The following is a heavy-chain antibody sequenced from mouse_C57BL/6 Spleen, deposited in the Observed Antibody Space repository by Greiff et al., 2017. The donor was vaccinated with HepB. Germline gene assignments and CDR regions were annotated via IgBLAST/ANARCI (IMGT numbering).Heavy chain of an antibody. CDR2: IDPSDSET. D-gene: IGHD2-3*01. Sequence: KQRPIQGLEWIGNIDPSDSETHYNQKFKDKATLTVDKSSSTAYMQLSSLTSEDSAVYYCARKYDGYPYYAMDYWGQGTSVTVSS. V-gene: IGHV1-52*01. J-gene: IGHJ4*01. CDR3: ARKYDGYPYYAMDY.